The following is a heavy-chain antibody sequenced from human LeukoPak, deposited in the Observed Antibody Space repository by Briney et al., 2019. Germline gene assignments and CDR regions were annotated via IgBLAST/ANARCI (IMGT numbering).Heavy chain of an antibody. V-gene: IGHV3-23*01. D-gene: IGHD2-21*01. Sequence: GGSLRLSCAASGLTFNNFAMNWVRQAPGKGLEWVSTIVGSGGSTFYADSVKGRFTISRDTSKDTLYLQMNSLRADDTAVYYCAKPPRQGFLFDYWGQGTLVTVSS. CDR1: GLTFNNFA. CDR3: AKPPRQGFLFDY. J-gene: IGHJ4*02. CDR2: IVGSGGST.